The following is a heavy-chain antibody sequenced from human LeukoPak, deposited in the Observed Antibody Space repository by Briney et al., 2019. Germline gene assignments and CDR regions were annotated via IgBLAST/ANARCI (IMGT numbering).Heavy chain of an antibody. CDR3: ARDPPASVYYFDY. Sequence: GGSLRLSCAASGFTFSSYWMSWVRQAPGKGLEWVANIKQDGSEKYYVDSVKGRFTISRDNAKNSLYLQMNSLRAEDTAVYYCARDPPASVYYFDYWGQGTLVTVSS. D-gene: IGHD3-3*01. CDR2: IKQDGSEK. V-gene: IGHV3-7*01. J-gene: IGHJ4*02. CDR1: GFTFSSYW.